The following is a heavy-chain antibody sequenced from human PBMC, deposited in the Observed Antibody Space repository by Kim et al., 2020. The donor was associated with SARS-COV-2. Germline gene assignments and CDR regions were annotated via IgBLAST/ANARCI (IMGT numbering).Heavy chain of an antibody. J-gene: IGHJ4*02. CDR2: INPNSGGT. D-gene: IGHD6-13*01. Sequence: ASVKVSCKASGYTFTGYYMHWVRQAPGQGLEWMGRINPNSGGTNYAQKFQGRVTMTRDTYISTAYMELSRLRSDDTAVYYCARIGLAAAAEGDYWGQGTLVTVSS. CDR3: ARIGLAAAAEGDY. CDR1: GYTFTGYY. V-gene: IGHV1-2*06.